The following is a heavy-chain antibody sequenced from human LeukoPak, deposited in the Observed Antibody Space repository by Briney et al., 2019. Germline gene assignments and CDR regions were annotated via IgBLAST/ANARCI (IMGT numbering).Heavy chain of an antibody. Sequence: SETLSLTCTVSGGSISSSSYYWGWIRQPPGKGLEWIGGFYYSGSTYYNPSLKSRVTISVDTSKNQFSLKLSSVTAADTAVYYCARHGTYSSSWYLPFGYWGQGTLVTVSS. CDR2: FYYSGST. CDR3: ARHGTYSSSWYLPFGY. J-gene: IGHJ4*02. V-gene: IGHV4-39*01. D-gene: IGHD6-13*01. CDR1: GGSISSSSYY.